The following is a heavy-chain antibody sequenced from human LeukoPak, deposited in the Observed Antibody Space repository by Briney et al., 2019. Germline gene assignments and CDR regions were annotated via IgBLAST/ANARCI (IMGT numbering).Heavy chain of an antibody. D-gene: IGHD5-18*01. Sequence: GGSLRLSCAASGFTFSSYEMNWVRQAPGKGLEWVSYISSSGSTIYYADSVKGRFTISRDNAKNSLYLQMNSLRAEDTAVYYCARDRGIQLWPEEYYFDYWGQGTLVT. J-gene: IGHJ4*02. V-gene: IGHV3-48*03. CDR2: ISSSGSTI. CDR1: GFTFSSYE. CDR3: ARDRGIQLWPEEYYFDY.